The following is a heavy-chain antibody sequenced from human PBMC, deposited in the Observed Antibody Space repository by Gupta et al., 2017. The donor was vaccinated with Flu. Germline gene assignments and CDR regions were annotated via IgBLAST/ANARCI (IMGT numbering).Heavy chain of an antibody. CDR2: IKTDGTEK. CDR1: AFTFSDYW. V-gene: IGHV3-7*02. J-gene: IGHJ4*02. Sequence: EVHLVESGGGLVQPGGSLRLSCAASAFTFSDYWMTWVRRAPGRGLECVAVIKTDGTEKYYLDSVRGRFAISRDNGKNSLYLQMDSLRAEDTAVYFCVTDPNWNGYWGQGTPVTVSS. D-gene: IGHD1-1*01. CDR3: VTDPNWNGY.